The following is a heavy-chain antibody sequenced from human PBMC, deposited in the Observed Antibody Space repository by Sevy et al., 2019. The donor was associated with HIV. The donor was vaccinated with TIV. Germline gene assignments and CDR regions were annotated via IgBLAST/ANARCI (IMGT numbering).Heavy chain of an antibody. V-gene: IGHV3-21*01. CDR2: ITSGSTYI. D-gene: IGHD2-2*01. CDR3: ARDGGCSSTSCLLYFDY. CDR1: GFTFNSYT. J-gene: IGHJ4*02. Sequence: GGSLRLSCAASGFTFNSYTMNWVRQAPGKGLEWVSSITSGSTYIYYADSVKGRFTISRDNAKNSLYQQMNSLRAEDTAVYYCARDGGCSSTSCLLYFDYWGRGSLVTVSS.